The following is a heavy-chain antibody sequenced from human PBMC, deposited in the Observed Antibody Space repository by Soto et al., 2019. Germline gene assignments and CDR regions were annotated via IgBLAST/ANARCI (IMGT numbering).Heavy chain of an antibody. V-gene: IGHV4-34*01. CDR3: TRGLFSGSSYSGSWYYFDS. Sequence: PSETLSLTCAVSGGSFSGYIWTWIRQTPGKGLQWIGQINHSGSSIYNPSLKNRVTISTMSNNKFSLELSSVTAADTVVYYCTRGLFSGSSYSGSWYYFDSWGQGTMVTV. CDR1: GGSFSGYI. J-gene: IGHJ4*02. D-gene: IGHD1-26*01. CDR2: INHSGSS.